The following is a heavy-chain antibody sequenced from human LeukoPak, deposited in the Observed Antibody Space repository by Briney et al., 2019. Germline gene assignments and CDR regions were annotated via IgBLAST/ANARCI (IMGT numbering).Heavy chain of an antibody. Sequence: PSETLSLTCTVSGGSISSSSYYWGWIRQPPGKGLEWIGSIYYSGSTYYNPSLKSRVTISVDTSKNQFSLKLSSVTAADTAVYYCARRPQSLWELLYYFDYWGQGTLVTVSS. CDR3: ARRPQSLWELLYYFDY. V-gene: IGHV4-39*01. D-gene: IGHD1-26*01. CDR2: IYYSGST. CDR1: GGSISSSSYY. J-gene: IGHJ4*02.